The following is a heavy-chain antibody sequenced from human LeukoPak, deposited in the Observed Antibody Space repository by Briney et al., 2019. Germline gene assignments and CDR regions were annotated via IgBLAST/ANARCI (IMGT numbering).Heavy chain of an antibody. CDR2: IYTSGST. CDR3: ARAGRARGSQLDY. Sequence: SSETLSLTCTVSGGSISSYYWSWLRQPAGKGLEWIGRIYTSGSTNYNPSLKSRVTMSVDTSKNQFSLKLSSVTAADTAVYYCARAGRARGSQLDYWGQGTLVTVSS. J-gene: IGHJ4*02. V-gene: IGHV4-4*07. CDR1: GGSISSYY. D-gene: IGHD1-26*01.